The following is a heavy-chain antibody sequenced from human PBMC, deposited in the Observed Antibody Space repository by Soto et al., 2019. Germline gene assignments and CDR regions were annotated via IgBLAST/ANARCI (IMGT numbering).Heavy chain of an antibody. CDR2: VYYGGTA. J-gene: IGHJ4*02. CDR1: GDSIRSYY. D-gene: IGHD3-3*01. Sequence: QVQLQESGPGLVKSSETLSLTCSVSGDSIRSYYWTWIRQPPGRGLEWIGHVYYGGTANYNPSLQSRVTISLDTSKKQFDLRLTSMTAADTAVYYCAGEGALATFGVVWGQGTRVTVSS. CDR3: AGEGALATFGVV. V-gene: IGHV4-59*01.